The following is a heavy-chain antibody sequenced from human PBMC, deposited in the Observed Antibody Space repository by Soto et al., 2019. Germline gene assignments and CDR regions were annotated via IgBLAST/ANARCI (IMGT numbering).Heavy chain of an antibody. Sequence: ASVRVSCKASGYTFTGYYMHWVRQAPGQGLEWMGWINPNSGGTNYAQKFQGWVTMTRDTSISTAYMELSRLRSDDTAVYYCARGGIVAVTVAIRGNWFEPWRQGTLCSVS. J-gene: IGHJ5*02. CDR3: ARGGIVAVTVAIRGNWFEP. CDR1: GYTFTGYY. D-gene: IGHD2-2*02. V-gene: IGHV1-2*04. CDR2: INPNSGGT.